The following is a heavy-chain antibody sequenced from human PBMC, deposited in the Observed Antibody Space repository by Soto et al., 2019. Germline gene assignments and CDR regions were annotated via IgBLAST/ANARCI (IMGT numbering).Heavy chain of an antibody. J-gene: IGHJ4*02. CDR2: INAYNHDT. V-gene: IGHV1-2*02. CDR3: ARVGPSREVPYPFEY. CDR1: GYSFTGNS. D-gene: IGHD1-26*01. Sequence: ASVKVSCKASGYSFTGNSMHWVRQAPGQGLEWMGWINAYNHDTNYAQKFQGRVTMTRDTSMNTAYMELRSLRSGDTAMYFCARVGPSREVPYPFEYWGQGTLVTVSS.